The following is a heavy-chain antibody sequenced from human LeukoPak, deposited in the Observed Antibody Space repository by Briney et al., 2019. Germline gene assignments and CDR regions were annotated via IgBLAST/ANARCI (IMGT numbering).Heavy chain of an antibody. CDR1: GFTFNSYA. Sequence: GGSLRLSCAASGFTFNSYAMAWVRQAPGKGLEWVSAINAGGSNTYYADSVKGRFTISRDNSKNTLYLQMNSLRVEDTAIYYCAKIRYGGDVFDIWGQGTLVTVSS. CDR3: AKIRYGGDVFDI. J-gene: IGHJ3*02. V-gene: IGHV3-23*01. CDR2: INAGGSNT. D-gene: IGHD4-23*01.